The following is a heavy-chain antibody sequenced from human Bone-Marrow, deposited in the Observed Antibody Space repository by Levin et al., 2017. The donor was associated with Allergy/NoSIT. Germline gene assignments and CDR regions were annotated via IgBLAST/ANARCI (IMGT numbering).Heavy chain of an antibody. CDR1: GLTVGNHY. J-gene: IGHJ4*02. V-gene: IGHV3-66*01. D-gene: IGHD1-1*01. Sequence: GESLKISCAASGLTVGNHYMSWVRQAPGKGLEWVSLVYSGGSTYYADSVKGRFTISRDSSKNTVYLQMTSLRVEDSGVYYCTRMYNWGQGTLVTVSS. CDR2: VYSGGST. CDR3: TRMYN.